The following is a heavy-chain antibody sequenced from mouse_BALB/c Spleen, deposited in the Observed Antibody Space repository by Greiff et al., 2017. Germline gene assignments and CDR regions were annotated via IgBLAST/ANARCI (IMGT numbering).Heavy chain of an antibody. CDR3: ARQGGANWDSYYAMDY. CDR1: GFAFSSYD. CDR2: ISSGGGST. V-gene: IGHV5-12-1*01. Sequence: EVQVVESGGGLVKPGGSLKLSCAASGFAFSSYDMSWVRQTPEKRLEWVAYISSGGGSTYYPDTVKGRFTISRDNAKNTLYLQMSSLKSEDTAMYYCARQGGANWDSYYAMDYWGQGTSVTVSS. J-gene: IGHJ4*01. D-gene: IGHD4-1*01.